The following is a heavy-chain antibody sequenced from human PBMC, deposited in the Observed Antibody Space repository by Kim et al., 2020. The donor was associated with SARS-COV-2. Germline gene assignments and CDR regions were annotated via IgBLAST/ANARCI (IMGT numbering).Heavy chain of an antibody. CDR2: LGGGGEST. CDR1: GFSFSRQA. J-gene: IGHJ4*02. CDR3: AKLKTMLQGVNYFDS. D-gene: IGHD3-10*01. Sequence: GGSLRLSCEASGFSFSRQAMTWVRQAPGKGLEWVSALGGGGESTYYAESVRGRFTISRDISTNTLYLHMSSLRVEDTAIYYCAKLKTMLQGVNYFDSWGQGILVTVSA. V-gene: IGHV3-23*01.